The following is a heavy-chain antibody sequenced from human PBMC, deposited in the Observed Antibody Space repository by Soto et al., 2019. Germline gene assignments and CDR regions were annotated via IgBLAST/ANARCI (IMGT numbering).Heavy chain of an antibody. CDR2: ISAYNGNT. CDR3: AREGPYDYGDYSDY. V-gene: IGHV1-18*01. J-gene: IGHJ4*02. D-gene: IGHD4-17*01. Sequence: ASVKVSCTASGYTFTSNGISWVRQAPGQGLEWMGWISAYNGNTNYAQKLQGRVTMTTDTSTSTAYMELRSLRSDDTAVYYCAREGPYDYGDYSDYWGQGTLVTVSS. CDR1: GYTFTSNG.